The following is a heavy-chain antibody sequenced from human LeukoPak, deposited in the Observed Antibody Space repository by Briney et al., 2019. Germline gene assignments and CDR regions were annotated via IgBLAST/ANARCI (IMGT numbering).Heavy chain of an antibody. J-gene: IGHJ4*02. Sequence: HSGGSLRLSCAASGFAVSRNYMTWVRQAPGKGLECVSIIYSGGTTYYADSVKGRFTISRDNSKNTLYLQMNSLRAEDTAVYYCAGKTDTSGSGDYWGQGTLVTVSS. CDR2: IYSGGTT. CDR1: GFAVSRNY. V-gene: IGHV3-53*01. D-gene: IGHD3-22*01. CDR3: AGKTDTSGSGDY.